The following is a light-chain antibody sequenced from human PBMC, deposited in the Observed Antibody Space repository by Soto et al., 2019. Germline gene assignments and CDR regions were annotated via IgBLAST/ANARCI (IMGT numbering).Light chain of an antibody. CDR2: GDN. Sequence: QSVLTQPPSVSGAPGQRVTIPCTGSSSNIGSFYDVQWYQQLPGTVPKLLIYGDNNRPSGVPDRFSASKSGTAASLAITGLQAEDEADYYCQSYDNSLNHVVFGGGTKVTVL. V-gene: IGLV1-40*01. CDR3: QSYDNSLNHVV. CDR1: SSNIGSFYD. J-gene: IGLJ2*01.